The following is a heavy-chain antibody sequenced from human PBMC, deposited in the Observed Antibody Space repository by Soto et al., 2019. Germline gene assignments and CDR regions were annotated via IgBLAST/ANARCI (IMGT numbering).Heavy chain of an antibody. V-gene: IGHV3-53*01. J-gene: IGHJ5*02. CDR3: VRDRGGSYWLDP. Sequence: EVQLVESGGGLVQPGGSLRIYCVASGFSVSNSYMSWVRQAPGKGLEWVSILYSGGTTYYADSVKGRFTFSRDTSEYTVFLQMNNLRVEDTAVYYCVRDRGGSYWLDPWGQGTLVTVSS. CDR2: LYSGGTT. CDR1: GFSVSNSY. D-gene: IGHD2-15*01.